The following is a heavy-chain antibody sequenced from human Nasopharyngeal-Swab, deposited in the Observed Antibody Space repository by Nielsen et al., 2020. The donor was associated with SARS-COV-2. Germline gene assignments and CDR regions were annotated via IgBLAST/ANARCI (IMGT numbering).Heavy chain of an antibody. V-gene: IGHV7-4-1*02. CDR1: GYSFRSYG. D-gene: IGHD1-1*01. J-gene: IGHJ4*02. CDR3: ARENQEYANIWIDY. CDR2: ISTKTGAP. Sequence: ASVKVSCKASGYSFRSYGINWVRQAPAQGPEYIGWISTKTGAPTYAQAFTGRFVISLDTSVSTTYLQISSLKADDTAVYYCARENQEYANIWIDYWGQGTQVTVSS.